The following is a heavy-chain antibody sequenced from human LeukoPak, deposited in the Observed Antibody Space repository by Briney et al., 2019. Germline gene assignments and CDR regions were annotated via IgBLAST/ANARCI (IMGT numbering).Heavy chain of an antibody. CDR3: ARHEYYHDSIGNEWRASAFDN. V-gene: IGHV4-39*01. J-gene: IGHJ4*02. CDR2: MYYSGST. Sequence: SETLSLTCTVSDGSTSSSSHYWGWIRQPPGKGLEWIGSMYYSGSTYYNPSLKSRVTIPVDTSKNQFSLKLSSVTVADTAVYYCARHEYYHDSIGNEWRASAFDNWGQGTLVTVSS. D-gene: IGHD3-22*01. CDR1: DGSTSSSSHY.